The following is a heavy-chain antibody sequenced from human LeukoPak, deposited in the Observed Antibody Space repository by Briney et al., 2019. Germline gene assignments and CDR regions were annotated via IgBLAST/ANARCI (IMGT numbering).Heavy chain of an antibody. J-gene: IGHJ4*02. V-gene: IGHV3-74*01. CDR2: INSDGSST. CDR1: GFTFSSYW. D-gene: IGHD4-17*01. Sequence: GGSLRLSCAASGFTFSSYWMHWVRQAPGKGLVWVSRINSDGSSTTYADSVKGRFTISRDNSQNTMYLQMNSLRAEDTAVYYCARENDYALDYWGQGTLVTVSS. CDR3: ARENDYALDY.